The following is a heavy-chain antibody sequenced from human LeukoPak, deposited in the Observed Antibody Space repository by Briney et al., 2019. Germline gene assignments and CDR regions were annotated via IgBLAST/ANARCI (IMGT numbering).Heavy chain of an antibody. J-gene: IGHJ4*02. CDR1: GGSISSSNW. V-gene: IGHV4-4*02. Sequence: SGTLSLTCAVSGGSISSSNWWSWVRQPPGKGLEWIGEIYHSGSTNYNPSLKSRVTISVDKSKNQFSLKLSSVTAADTAVYYCARGPEGDISSWHYFDYWGQGTLVTVSS. CDR2: IYHSGST. CDR3: ARGPEGDISSWHYFDY. D-gene: IGHD6-13*01.